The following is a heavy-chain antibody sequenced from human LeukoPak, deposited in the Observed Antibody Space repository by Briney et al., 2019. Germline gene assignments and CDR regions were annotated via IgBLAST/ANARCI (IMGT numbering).Heavy chain of an antibody. CDR1: GFTFSSYG. V-gene: IGHV3-30*18. CDR3: AKDASYDSSGYYPDAFDI. Sequence: GGSLRLSCAASGFTFSSYGMHWVRQAPGKGLEWVAVISYDGSNKYYADSVKGRFTISRDNPKNTLYLQMNSLRAEDTAVYYCAKDASYDSSGYYPDAFDIWGQGTMVTVSS. CDR2: ISYDGSNK. D-gene: IGHD3-22*01. J-gene: IGHJ3*02.